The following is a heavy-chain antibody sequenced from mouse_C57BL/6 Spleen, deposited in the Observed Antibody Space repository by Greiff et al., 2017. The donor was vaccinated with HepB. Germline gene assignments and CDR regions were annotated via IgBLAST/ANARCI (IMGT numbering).Heavy chain of an antibody. V-gene: IGHV1-80*01. CDR2: IYPGDGDT. J-gene: IGHJ4*01. Sequence: QVQLQQSGAELVKPGASVKISCKASGYAFSSYWMNWVKQRPGKGLEWIGQIYPGDGDTNYNGKFKGKATLTADKSSSTAYMQLSSLTSEDSAVYFCGLDGYHAPAMDYWGQGTSVTVSS. CDR1: GYAFSSYW. CDR3: GLDGYHAPAMDY. D-gene: IGHD2-3*01.